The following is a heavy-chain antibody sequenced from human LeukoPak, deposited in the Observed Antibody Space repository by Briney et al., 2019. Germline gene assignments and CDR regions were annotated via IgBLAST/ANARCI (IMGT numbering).Heavy chain of an antibody. D-gene: IGHD6-19*01. J-gene: IGHJ6*03. V-gene: IGHV5-51*01. CDR3: ARISMAGTYYYYSYTDV. Sequence: GGSLKISCQGSGYSFTSYWIGWVGQMPGKGLEWMGIIYPGDSDTRYSPSFRGQVTISADKSISSAYLQWSSLKASDTAMYYCARISMAGTYYYYSYTDVWGKATTVTVSS. CDR2: IYPGDSDT. CDR1: GYSFTSYW.